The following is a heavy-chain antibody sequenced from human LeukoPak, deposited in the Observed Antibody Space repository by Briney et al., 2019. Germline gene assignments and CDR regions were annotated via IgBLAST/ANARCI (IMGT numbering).Heavy chain of an antibody. CDR3: AMYNDYGATNWFDP. Sequence: PSETLSLTCTVSGGSISSYYWSWIRQPPGKGLEWIGYIYYSGSTNYNPSLKSRVTISVDTSKNQFSLKLSSVTAADTAVYYCAMYNDYGATNWFDPWGQGTQVTVSS. CDR2: IYYSGST. J-gene: IGHJ5*02. CDR1: GGSISSYY. V-gene: IGHV4-59*01. D-gene: IGHD4-17*01.